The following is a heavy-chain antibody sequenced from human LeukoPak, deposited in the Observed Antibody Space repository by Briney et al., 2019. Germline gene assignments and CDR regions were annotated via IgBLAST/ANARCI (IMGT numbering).Heavy chain of an antibody. CDR1: GYTFTGYY. V-gene: IGHV1-2*02. CDR3: ARGLNSYYDFWSGYFDY. CDR2: INPNSGGT. J-gene: IGHJ4*02. Sequence: ASLKVSCKASGYTFTGYYMHWVRQAPGQGLEWMGWINPNSGGTNYAQKFQGRVTMTRDTSISTAYMELSRLRSDDTAVYYCARGLNSYYDFWSGYFDYWGQGTLVTVSS. D-gene: IGHD3-3*01.